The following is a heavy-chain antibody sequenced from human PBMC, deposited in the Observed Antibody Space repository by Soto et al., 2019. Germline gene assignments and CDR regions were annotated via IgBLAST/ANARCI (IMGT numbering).Heavy chain of an antibody. CDR1: GFTFSSYS. CDR3: ARDYPSSGSYGYGMDV. D-gene: IGHD3-10*01. CDR2: ISSSSSYI. J-gene: IGHJ6*02. Sequence: GGSLRLSCAASGFTFSSYSMNWVRQAPGKGLEWVSSISSSSSYIYYADSVKGRFTISRDNAKNSLYLQMNSLRAEDTAVYYCARDYPSSGSYGYGMDVWGQGTTVTVSS. V-gene: IGHV3-21*01.